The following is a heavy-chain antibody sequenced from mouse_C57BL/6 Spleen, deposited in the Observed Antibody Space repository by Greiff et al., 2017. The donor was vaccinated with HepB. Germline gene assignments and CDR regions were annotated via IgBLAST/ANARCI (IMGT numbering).Heavy chain of an antibody. J-gene: IGHJ2*01. D-gene: IGHD1-1*01. CDR1: GFTFSDYG. Sequence: EVQLQESGGGLVKPGGSLKLSCAASGFTFSDYGMHWVRQAPEKGLEWVAYISSGSSTIYYADTVKGRFTISRDNAKNTLFRQMTSLRSEDTAMYYCARQNYYGSLSDYWGQGTTLTVSS. CDR3: ARQNYYGSLSDY. CDR2: ISSGSSTI. V-gene: IGHV5-17*01.